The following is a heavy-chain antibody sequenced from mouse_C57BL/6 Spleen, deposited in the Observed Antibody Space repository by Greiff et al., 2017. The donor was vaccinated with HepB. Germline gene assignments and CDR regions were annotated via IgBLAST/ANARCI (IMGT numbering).Heavy chain of an antibody. Sequence: VQLQQSGPGLVKPSQSLSLTCSVTGYSITSGYYWNWIRQFPGNKLEWMGYISYDGSNNYNPSLKNRISITRDTSKNQFFLKLNSVTTEDTATYYCARDYYGSPAGFAYWGQGTLVTVSA. D-gene: IGHD1-1*01. V-gene: IGHV3-6*01. CDR1: GYSITSGYY. J-gene: IGHJ3*01. CDR2: ISYDGSN. CDR3: ARDYYGSPAGFAY.